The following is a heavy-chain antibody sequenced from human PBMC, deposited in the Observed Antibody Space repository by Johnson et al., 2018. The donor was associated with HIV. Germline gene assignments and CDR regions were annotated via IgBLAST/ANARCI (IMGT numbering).Heavy chain of an antibody. J-gene: IGHJ3*02. V-gene: IGHV3-66*01. CDR3: ARTSEWATYQDAFDI. CDR2: IYRGGAT. CDR1: GFSVSASY. Sequence: VQLVESGGGLVQPGGSLRLSCAASGFSVSASYMSWLRQAPGKALEWVSVIYRGGATYYAASVQGRFTISRDNSKNSLYLQMNSLRAEDTALYYCARTSEWATYQDAFDIWGQGTMVSVSS. D-gene: IGHD1-26*01.